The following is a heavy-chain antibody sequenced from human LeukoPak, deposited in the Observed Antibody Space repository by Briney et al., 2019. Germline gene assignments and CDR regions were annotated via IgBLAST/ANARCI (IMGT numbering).Heavy chain of an antibody. CDR1: GFTFSSYW. D-gene: IGHD3-10*01. CDR3: ARSYGSRSYCAVSPSDY. V-gene: IGHV3-74*01. Sequence: GGSLRLSCAASGFTFSSYWMHWVRQAPGKGLVWVSRINSDGSSTSYADSVKGRFTISRDNAKNTLYLQMNSLRAEDTAVYYCARSYGSRSYCAVSPSDYWGQGTLVTVSS. J-gene: IGHJ4*02. CDR2: INSDGSST.